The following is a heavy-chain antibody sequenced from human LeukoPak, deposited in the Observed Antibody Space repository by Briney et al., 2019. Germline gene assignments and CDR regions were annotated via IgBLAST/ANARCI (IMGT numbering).Heavy chain of an antibody. Sequence: SSVKVSCKASGGTFSSYAISWVRQAPGQGLEWMGGIIPIFGTANYAQKFQGRVTITADESTSTAYMELSSLRSEDTAVYYCARHVDSNYPFDYWGQGTLVTVSS. CDR1: GGTFSSYA. J-gene: IGHJ4*02. V-gene: IGHV1-69*01. CDR2: IIPIFGTA. D-gene: IGHD4-11*01. CDR3: ARHVDSNYPFDY.